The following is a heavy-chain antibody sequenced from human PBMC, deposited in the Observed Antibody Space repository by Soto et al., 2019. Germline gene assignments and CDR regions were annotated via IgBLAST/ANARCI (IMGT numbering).Heavy chain of an antibody. J-gene: IGHJ5*01. D-gene: IGHD1-26*01. CDR1: VFTVSSNY. CDR3: AKDLPGELLPTCFDS. V-gene: IGHV3-53*01. CDR2: IGSGGST. Sequence: PGGSLRLSCVTSVFTVSSNYMSWVRQAPGKRLEGVSVIGSGGSTYYAGSVKGRFFISRDNSKNILYLQMNSLRAEDTAVYYCAKDLPGELLPTCFDSWGQGTLVTVSS.